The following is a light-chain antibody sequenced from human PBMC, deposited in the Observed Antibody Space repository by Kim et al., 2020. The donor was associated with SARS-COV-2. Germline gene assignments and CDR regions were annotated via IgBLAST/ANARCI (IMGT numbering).Light chain of an antibody. J-gene: IGKJ1*01. CDR2: RAS. CDR3: QEYHIMGT. CDR1: QSVSNW. V-gene: IGKV1-5*03. Sequence: DIQMTQAPSTLSASVGDRVTISCRASQSVSNWLAWYQQAPGKAPKLLISRASSLESGVPSRFSGSGSGTDFTLTITNLQPDDFATYYCQEYHIMGTFGQGTKVDIK.